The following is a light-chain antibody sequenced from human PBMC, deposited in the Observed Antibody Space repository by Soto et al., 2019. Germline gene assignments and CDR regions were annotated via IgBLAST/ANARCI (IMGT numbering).Light chain of an antibody. V-gene: IGKV3-11*01. CDR3: QQRSLWVP. CDR1: QSVRTY. CDR2: DAS. Sequence: EVVLSQSPATLSLSPGERATLSCRASQSVRTYLAWYQQKPGQAPRLLIYDASNRATGIPARFSGSGSGTDFTLTISSLEPEDSAVYYCQQRSLWVPFGGGTKVEIK. J-gene: IGKJ4*01.